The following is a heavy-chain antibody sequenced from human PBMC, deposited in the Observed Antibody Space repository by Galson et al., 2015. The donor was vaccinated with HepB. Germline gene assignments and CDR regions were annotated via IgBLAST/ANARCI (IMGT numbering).Heavy chain of an antibody. Sequence: SVKVSCKASGYTFTGYYMHWVRQAPGQGLEWMGWINPNSGGTNYAQKFQGRVTMTRDTSISTAYMELSRLRSDDTAVYYCARGAREGRGVVGGVDYYYYGMDVWGQGTTVTVSS. D-gene: IGHD3-10*01. J-gene: IGHJ6*02. CDR2: INPNSGGT. CDR1: GYTFTGYY. CDR3: ARGAREGRGVVGGVDYYYYGMDV. V-gene: IGHV1-2*02.